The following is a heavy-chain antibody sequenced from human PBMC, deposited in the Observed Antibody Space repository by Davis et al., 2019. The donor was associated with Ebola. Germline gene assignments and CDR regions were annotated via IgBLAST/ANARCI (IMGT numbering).Heavy chain of an antibody. Sequence: ASVKVSCKASGYTFTSYGISWVRQAPGQGLEWMGWISAYNGNTNYAQKLQGRVTITTDTSTSTAYMELRSLRSDDTAVYYCARATAMVRGVIITPGYFDYWGQGTLVTVSS. J-gene: IGHJ4*02. V-gene: IGHV1-18*01. CDR2: ISAYNGNT. CDR1: GYTFTSYG. CDR3: ARATAMVRGVIITPGYFDY. D-gene: IGHD3-10*01.